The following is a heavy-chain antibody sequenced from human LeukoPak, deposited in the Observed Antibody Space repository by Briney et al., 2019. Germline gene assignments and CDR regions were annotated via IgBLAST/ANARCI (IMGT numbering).Heavy chain of an antibody. Sequence: ASVKVSCKASGYTFTSYDINWVRQATGQGLEWMGWMNPNSGNTGYAQKFQGRVAMTRDTSISTAYMELSSLRSEDTAVYYCARGLGDYYDTSTYYYAVAAHWGQGTLVTVSS. V-gene: IGHV1-8*01. J-gene: IGHJ4*02. CDR2: MNPNSGNT. CDR1: GYTFTSYD. CDR3: ARGLGDYYDTSTYYYAVAAH. D-gene: IGHD3-22*01.